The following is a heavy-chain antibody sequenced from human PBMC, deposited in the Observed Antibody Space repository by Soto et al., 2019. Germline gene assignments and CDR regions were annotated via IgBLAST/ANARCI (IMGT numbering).Heavy chain of an antibody. CDR2: INAGNGNT. V-gene: IGHV1-3*01. J-gene: IGHJ4*02. CDR1: GYTFTSYA. Sequence: ASVKVSCKASGYTFTSYAMHWVRQAPGQRLEWMGWINAGNGNTKYSQKFQGRVTITRDTSASTAYMELSSLRSEDTAVYYCARDGDYYDSSGYFGFPAYWGQGTLVTVSS. CDR3: ARDGDYYDSSGYFGFPAY. D-gene: IGHD3-22*01.